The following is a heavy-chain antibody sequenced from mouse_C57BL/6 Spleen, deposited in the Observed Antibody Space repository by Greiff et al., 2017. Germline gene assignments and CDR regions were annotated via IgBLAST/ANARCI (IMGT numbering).Heavy chain of an antibody. CDR3: AREDYYGSSPFAY. CDR2: IYPRDGST. D-gene: IGHD1-1*01. Sequence: LQESGPELVKPGASVKLSCKASGYTFTSYDINWVKQRPGQGLEWIGWIYPRDGSTKYNEKFKGKATLTVDTSSSTAYMELHSLTSEDSAVYFCAREDYYGSSPFAYWGQGTLVTVSA. V-gene: IGHV1-85*01. J-gene: IGHJ3*01. CDR1: GYTFTSYD.